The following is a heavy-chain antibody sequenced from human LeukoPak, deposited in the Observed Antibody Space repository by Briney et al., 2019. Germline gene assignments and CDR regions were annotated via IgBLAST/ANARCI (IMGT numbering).Heavy chain of an antibody. Sequence: SEPVSLTCTVSGGSISSGGYYWSWIRQHPGKGLEWIGYIYYSGSTYYNPSLKSRVTISVDTSKNQFSLKLSSVTAADTAVYYCARDSGRDGYSFDYWGQGTLVTVSS. V-gene: IGHV4-31*03. CDR3: ARDSGRDGYSFDY. D-gene: IGHD5-24*01. CDR2: IYYSGST. CDR1: GGSISSGGYY. J-gene: IGHJ4*02.